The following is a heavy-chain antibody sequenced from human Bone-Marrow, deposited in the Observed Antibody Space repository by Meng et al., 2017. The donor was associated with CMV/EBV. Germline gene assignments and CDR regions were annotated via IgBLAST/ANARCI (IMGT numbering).Heavy chain of an antibody. D-gene: IGHD2-2*01. V-gene: IGHV6-1*01. CDR1: GDSVTSNSAG. CDR3: ARNYALDY. CDR2: TYCRSKWYY. J-gene: IGHJ4*02. Sequence: TCAISGDSVTSNSAGWNGIRQCPTRGLEWLGRTYCRSKWYYDNARSVESRITINVDTSKNEFSLQLNSVTPEDTDVYYCARNYALDYWGQGTLVTVSS.